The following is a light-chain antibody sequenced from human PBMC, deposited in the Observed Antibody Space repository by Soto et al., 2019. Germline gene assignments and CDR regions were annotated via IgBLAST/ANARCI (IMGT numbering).Light chain of an antibody. CDR3: QVWDSSSDHVV. CDR2: DDS. Sequence: SYELTQPPSVSVAPGQTARITCGGKNIGRKSVHWYQQKPGQAPVLVVYDDSDRPSGIPERFSGSNSGNTVTLTISKVEAGDEADYYCQVWDSSSDHVVFGGGTKVTVL. J-gene: IGLJ2*01. V-gene: IGLV3-21*02. CDR1: NIGRKS.